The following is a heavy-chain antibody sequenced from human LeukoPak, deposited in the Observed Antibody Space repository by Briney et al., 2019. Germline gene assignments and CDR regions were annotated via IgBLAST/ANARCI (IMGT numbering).Heavy chain of an antibody. V-gene: IGHV3-23*01. Sequence: GGSLRLSCAASGFTFSSYAMSWVRQAPGKGLEWVSAISGSGGSTYYADSVKGRFTISRDNSKNTLYLQMNSLRAEDTAVYYCAKGNMFAVTTNYYYMDVWGKGTTVTVSS. CDR2: ISGSGGST. CDR1: GFTFSSYA. CDR3: AKGNMFAVTTNYYYMDV. D-gene: IGHD4-17*01. J-gene: IGHJ6*03.